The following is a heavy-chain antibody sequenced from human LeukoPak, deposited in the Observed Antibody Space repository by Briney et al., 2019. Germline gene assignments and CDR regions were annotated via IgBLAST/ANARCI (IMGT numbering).Heavy chain of an antibody. D-gene: IGHD3-10*01. V-gene: IGHV4-39*07. CDR2: IYYTGCT. CDR1: GGSISSSSYY. J-gene: IGHJ4*02. CDR3: ARVSDSRAVGPFDY. Sequence: SETLSLTCTVSGGSISSSSYYWGWIRQSPGKGLEWIANIYYTGCTYYNPSLKSRITISVDTSKSQFSLELSSVTAADTAIYYCARVSDSRAVGPFDYWGQGTLVTVSS.